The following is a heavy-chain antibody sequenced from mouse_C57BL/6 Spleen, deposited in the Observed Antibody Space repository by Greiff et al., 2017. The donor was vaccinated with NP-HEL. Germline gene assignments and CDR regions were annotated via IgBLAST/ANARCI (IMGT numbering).Heavy chain of an antibody. J-gene: IGHJ4*01. CDR3: ARSPLYYYGSFYYAMDY. D-gene: IGHD1-1*01. CDR1: GFTFTDYY. Sequence: EVQVVESGGGLVQPGGSLSLSCAASGFTFTDYYMSWVRQPPGKALEWLGFIRNKANGYTTEYSASVKGRFTISRDNSQSILYLQMNALRAEDSATYYCARSPLYYYGSFYYAMDYWGQGTSVTVSS. CDR2: IRNKANGYTT. V-gene: IGHV7-3*01.